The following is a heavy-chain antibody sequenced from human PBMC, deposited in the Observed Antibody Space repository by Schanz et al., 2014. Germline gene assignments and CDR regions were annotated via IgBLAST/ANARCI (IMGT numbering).Heavy chain of an antibody. D-gene: IGHD6-13*01. CDR1: GYTFTSYY. V-gene: IGHV1-46*03. Sequence: QVQLVQSGAEVKKPGASVKVSCKASGYTFTSYYMHWVRQAPGEGLEWMGIINPSGGSTSYAQKCQGRVTMTRDTYTSTVYMELSSLRSEDTAVYYCARDGEAAADCDYWGQGTLVTVSS. CDR2: INPSGGST. J-gene: IGHJ4*02. CDR3: ARDGEAAADCDY.